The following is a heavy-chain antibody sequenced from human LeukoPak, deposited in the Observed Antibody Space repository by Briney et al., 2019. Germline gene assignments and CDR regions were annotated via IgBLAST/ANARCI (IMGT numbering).Heavy chain of an antibody. CDR3: ARVRQSRNYYGSGRGWFDP. V-gene: IGHV4-39*07. J-gene: IGHJ5*02. Sequence: PSETLSLTCAVSGGSISSNSYYWGWIRQPPGKGLEWIGSIYYSGSTYYNPSLKSRVTISVDTSKNQFSLKLSSVTAADTAVYYCARVRQSRNYYGSGRGWFDPWGQGTLVTVSS. CDR1: GGSISSNSYY. CDR2: IYYSGST. D-gene: IGHD3-10*01.